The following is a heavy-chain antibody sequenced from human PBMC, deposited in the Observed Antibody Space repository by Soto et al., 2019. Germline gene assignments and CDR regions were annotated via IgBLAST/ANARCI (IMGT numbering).Heavy chain of an antibody. CDR1: GYTFTTYD. D-gene: IGHD2-8*01. V-gene: IGHV1-18*01. J-gene: IGHJ6*02. CDR3: ARDPYHVLMVNAPNLYGMDV. Sequence: QVQLVQSGAEVKKPGASVKVSCKASGYTFTTYDISWVRQAPGQGLEWMGRISTYNGNTNYPQSLQGRLTMTTDTSTATAYMELRSLRSDDTAIYYCARDPYHVLMVNAPNLYGMDVLGQGTTVTVSS. CDR2: ISTYNGNT.